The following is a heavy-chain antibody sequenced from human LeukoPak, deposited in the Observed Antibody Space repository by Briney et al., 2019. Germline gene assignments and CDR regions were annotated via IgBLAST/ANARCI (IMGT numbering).Heavy chain of an antibody. J-gene: IGHJ4*02. CDR2: IRSKANSYAT. D-gene: IGHD2-2*01. CDR1: GFTFSGSA. Sequence: GGSLRLSCAASGFTFSGSAMHWVRQASGKGLEWVGRIRSKANSYATAYAASVKGRFTISRVDSKNTAYLQMNSLKTEDTAVYYCQRRSVGPAANNWGQGTLVTVSS. V-gene: IGHV3-73*01. CDR3: QRRSVGPAANN.